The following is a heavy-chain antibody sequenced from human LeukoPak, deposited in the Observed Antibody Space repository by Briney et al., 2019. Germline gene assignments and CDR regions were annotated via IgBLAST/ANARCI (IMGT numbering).Heavy chain of an antibody. CDR3: ARDDPEGGADY. D-gene: IGHD3-16*01. J-gene: IGHJ4*02. Sequence: PSETLSLTCTVSGGSISSGGYYWSWIRQHPGKGLEWIGYIYYSGSTNYNPSLKSRVTISVDTSKNQFSLKLSSVTAADTAVYYCARDDPEGGADYWGQGTLVTVSS. CDR1: GGSISSGGYY. CDR2: IYYSGST. V-gene: IGHV4-61*08.